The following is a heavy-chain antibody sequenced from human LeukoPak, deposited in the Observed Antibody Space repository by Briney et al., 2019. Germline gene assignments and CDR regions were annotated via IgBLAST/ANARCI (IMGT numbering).Heavy chain of an antibody. Sequence: GGSLRLSCAASGFTFDDYAMHWVRQAPGKGLEWVSGISWNSGSIGYADSVKGRFIISRDNAKNSLYLQMNSLRAEDTALYYCAKDQGSGYYEGYFDYWGQGTLVTVSS. CDR2: ISWNSGSI. J-gene: IGHJ4*02. D-gene: IGHD3-22*01. V-gene: IGHV3-9*01. CDR3: AKDQGSGYYEGYFDY. CDR1: GFTFDDYA.